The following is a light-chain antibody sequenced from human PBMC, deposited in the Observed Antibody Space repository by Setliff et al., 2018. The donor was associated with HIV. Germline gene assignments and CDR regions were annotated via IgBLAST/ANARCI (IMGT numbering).Light chain of an antibody. Sequence: ELVMTQSPATLSVSPGERATLSCRASQSISNNLAWYQQKPGQAPRLLIYAASTRATGIPARFSGSGSGTEFTLIISSLQSEDFAVYYCQQYDSWPLFGPGTKVDIK. J-gene: IGKJ3*01. V-gene: IGKV3-15*01. CDR2: AAS. CDR1: QSISNN. CDR3: QQYDSWPL.